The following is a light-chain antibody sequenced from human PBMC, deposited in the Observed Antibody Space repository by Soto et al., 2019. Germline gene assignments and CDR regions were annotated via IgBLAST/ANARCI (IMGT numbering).Light chain of an antibody. V-gene: IGLV2-8*01. CDR3: SSYTTNSPPVV. J-gene: IGLJ2*01. CDR1: SSDVGGYNY. Sequence: QSALTQPPSASGSPGQSVTISCTGTSSDVGGYNYVSWYQQHPGKAPKLMIYEVSKRPSGVPDRFSGSKSGNTASLTISGLQAEDEAHYYCSSYTTNSPPVVFGGGTKVTVL. CDR2: EVS.